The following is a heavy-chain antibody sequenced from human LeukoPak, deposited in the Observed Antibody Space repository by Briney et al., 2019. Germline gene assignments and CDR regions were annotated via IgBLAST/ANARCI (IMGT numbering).Heavy chain of an antibody. Sequence: GGSLRLSCAASGFTIHNAWMNWVRQAPEKGLEWVGRIKSKTDGATTYYAAPVKGRFTISRDDSNNTLYLQMSSLKTEDTAVYYCTSGADVRGTILLGDSDWGQGTLVIVSS. V-gene: IGHV3-15*01. CDR1: GFTIHNAW. CDR2: IKSKTDGATT. D-gene: IGHD3-10*01. J-gene: IGHJ4*02. CDR3: TSGADVRGTILLGDSD.